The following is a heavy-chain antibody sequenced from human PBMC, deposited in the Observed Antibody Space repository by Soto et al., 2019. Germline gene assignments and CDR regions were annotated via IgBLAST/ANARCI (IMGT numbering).Heavy chain of an antibody. D-gene: IGHD6-6*01. Sequence: PSETLSLTCAVSGGSISSGGYSWSWIRQPPGKGLEWIGYIYHSGSTYYNPSLKSRVTISVDRSKNQFSLKLSSVTAADKAVYYCARVNEYSWFDPWGQGTLVTAPQ. V-gene: IGHV4-30-2*01. J-gene: IGHJ5*02. CDR3: ARVNEYSWFDP. CDR1: GGSISSGGYS. CDR2: IYHSGST.